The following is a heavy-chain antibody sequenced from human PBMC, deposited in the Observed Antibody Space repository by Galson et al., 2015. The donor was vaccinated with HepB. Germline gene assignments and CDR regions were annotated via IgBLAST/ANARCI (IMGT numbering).Heavy chain of an antibody. CDR3: ASDGPRTTVHHYPSGQGGGFDL. V-gene: IGHV1-46*01. CDR1: GDTFTRYY. Sequence: SVRVSCKASGDTFTRYYMHWVRQSPGQGHEWMGIINPSGGSTSYEQKFQGRVTMTRDTSTSTVYMELNSLRPEVTAVYYCASDGPRTTVHHYPSGQGGGFDLWGRGTLVTVSS. D-gene: IGHD4-17*01. CDR2: INPSGGST. J-gene: IGHJ2*01.